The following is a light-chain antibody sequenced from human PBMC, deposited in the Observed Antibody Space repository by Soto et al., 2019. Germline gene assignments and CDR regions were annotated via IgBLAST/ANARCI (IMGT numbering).Light chain of an antibody. CDR1: QSVGAY. V-gene: IGKV3-11*01. CDR2: DAS. Sequence: EIVLTRSPATLSLSPGERATLSCRASQSVGAYLAWYQQKPGQAPRLLIYDASNRATGIPARFSGSGSGTDFILTISSLETEDFAVYSCQQRLNWPITFGQGTRLEIK. CDR3: QQRLNWPIT. J-gene: IGKJ5*01.